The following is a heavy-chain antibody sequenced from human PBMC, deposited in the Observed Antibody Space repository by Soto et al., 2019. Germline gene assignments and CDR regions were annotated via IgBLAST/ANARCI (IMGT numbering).Heavy chain of an antibody. J-gene: IGHJ4*02. CDR1: GYTFTSYG. CDR3: ARSRPFSSGWEPSDY. Sequence: GASVKVSCKASGYTFTSYGISWVRQAPGQGLEWMGWISAYDGDTNFAQKLQGGVTMTTDTSTSTAYMELRSLRSDDTAVYYCARSRPFSSGWEPSDYWGQGTLVTVSS. CDR2: ISAYDGDT. D-gene: IGHD6-19*01. V-gene: IGHV1-18*01.